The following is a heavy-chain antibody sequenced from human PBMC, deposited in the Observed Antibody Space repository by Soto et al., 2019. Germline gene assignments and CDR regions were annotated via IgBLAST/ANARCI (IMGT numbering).Heavy chain of an antibody. CDR1: GFTFSTYW. Sequence: VGSLRLSCAASGFTFSTYWMSWVRQAPGKGLEWVASIKQDGSERYYVDSVKGRFTISRDNAKNSLYLQMNSLRAEDTAVYYCARMWLFNPFDYWGQGTLVTVSS. CDR3: ARMWLFNPFDY. D-gene: IGHD3-22*01. CDR2: IKQDGSER. V-gene: IGHV3-7*01. J-gene: IGHJ4*02.